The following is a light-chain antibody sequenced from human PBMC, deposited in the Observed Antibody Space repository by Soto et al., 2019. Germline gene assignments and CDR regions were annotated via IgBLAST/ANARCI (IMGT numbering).Light chain of an antibody. CDR2: HAS. J-gene: IGKJ1*01. CDR1: QSISSW. CDR3: QQYNSYRT. V-gene: IGKV1-5*01. Sequence: DIQMTQSPSTLYAAVGDRVTITCRASQSISSWLAWYQQKPGKAPKLLIYHASSLESGVPSRFSGSGSGTEFTLAISSLQPDDFATYYCQQYNSYRTFGQGAKVEI.